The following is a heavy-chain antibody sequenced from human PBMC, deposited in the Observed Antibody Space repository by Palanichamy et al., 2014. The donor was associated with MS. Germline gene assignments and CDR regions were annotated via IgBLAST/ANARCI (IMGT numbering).Heavy chain of an antibody. CDR1: GYTLSSHY. D-gene: IGHD3-22*01. V-gene: IGHV1-46*01. CDR2: INPSDGRT. Sequence: VHLVQSGAEMKKPGASVKVSCKASGYTLSSHYIHWVRQAPGEGLEWMGIINPSDGRTTNAQKFQGRVTLTRDTSTSTVYMELNSLRYGDTAVYYCARVLYYYDSSGSYPSAFDLWGQGTLVTVSS. J-gene: IGHJ5*02. CDR3: ARVLYYYDSSGSYPSAFDL.